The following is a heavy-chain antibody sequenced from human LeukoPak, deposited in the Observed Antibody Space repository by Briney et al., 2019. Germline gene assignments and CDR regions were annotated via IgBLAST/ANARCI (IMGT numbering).Heavy chain of an antibody. CDR2: IYYSGST. Sequence: PSETLPLTCTVSGXSISSYYGSWIRQPPGKRLEWIGHIYYSGSTNYNPSLKSRVTISVDTSKNQFSLKLSSVTAGDTAVYYCASRSSIWSGYQDTLYYFDSWGQGTLVTVSS. CDR1: GXSISSYY. D-gene: IGHD3-3*01. J-gene: IGHJ4*02. CDR3: ASRSSIWSGYQDTLYYFDS. V-gene: IGHV4-59*01.